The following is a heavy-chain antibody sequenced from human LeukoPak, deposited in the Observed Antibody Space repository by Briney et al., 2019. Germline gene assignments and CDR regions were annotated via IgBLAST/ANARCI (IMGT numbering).Heavy chain of an antibody. CDR2: IRSKAYGGTT. D-gene: IGHD2-15*01. CDR1: GFTFSDYA. CDR3: TRGPRYCSGGSCFLNY. V-gene: IGHV3-49*04. J-gene: IGHJ4*02. Sequence: GGSLRLSCTASGFTFSDYAMSWVRQAPGKGLEWVGFIRSKAYGGTTEYAASVKGIFTISRDDSKSIAYLQMNSLKTEDTAVYYCTRGPRYCSGGSCFLNYWGQGTLVTVSS.